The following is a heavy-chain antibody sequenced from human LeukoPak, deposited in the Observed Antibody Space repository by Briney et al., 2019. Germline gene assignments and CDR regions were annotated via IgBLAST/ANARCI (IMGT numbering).Heavy chain of an antibody. V-gene: IGHV1-18*01. D-gene: IGHD1-26*01. CDR3: ARSSTSGSYYGY. J-gene: IGHJ4*02. CDR2: ISAYNGNT. Sequence: EASVKVSCKASGYTFTSYGNSWVRQAPGQGLEWMGWISAYNGNTNYAQKLQGRVTMTTDTSTSTAYMELRSLRSDDTAVYYCARSSTSGSYYGYWGQGTLVTVSS. CDR1: GYTFTSYG.